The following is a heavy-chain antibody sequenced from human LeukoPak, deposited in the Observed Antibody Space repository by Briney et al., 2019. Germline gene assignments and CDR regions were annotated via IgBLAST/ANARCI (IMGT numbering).Heavy chain of an antibody. CDR3: AKMTDSTPYSSGTFDS. CDR2: ISDTGDKT. J-gene: IGHJ4*02. V-gene: IGHV3-23*01. Sequence: GGSLRLSFSASGFTLRSYAMGWVRQAPGKGLEWVSAISDTGDKTYYADSVKGRFTISRDNSRNTLYLQMSRLRAEDTALFYCAKMTDSTPYSSGTFDSWGQGTLVTVFS. CDR1: GFTLRSYA. D-gene: IGHD3-10*01.